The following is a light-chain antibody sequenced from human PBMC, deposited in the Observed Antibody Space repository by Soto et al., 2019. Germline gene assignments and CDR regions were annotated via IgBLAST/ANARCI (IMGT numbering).Light chain of an antibody. V-gene: IGKV3-11*01. CDR3: QHRSYRPLT. CDR1: QSVSSY. J-gene: IGKJ4*01. Sequence: EIVLTQSPATLSLSPGERATLSCRASQSVSSYLAWYQQKPGQTPRLLIYDASNRATGIPARFSGSGSGTDFTLTISSLEPEDFAVYYCQHRSYRPLTFGGGTKVEI. CDR2: DAS.